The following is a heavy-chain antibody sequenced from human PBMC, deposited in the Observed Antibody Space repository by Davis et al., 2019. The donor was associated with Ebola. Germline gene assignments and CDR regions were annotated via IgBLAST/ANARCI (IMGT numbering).Heavy chain of an antibody. Sequence: PGGSLRLSCAASGFTFSSYAMSWVRQAPGKGLEWVADIKQDGSEKYYVDSVKGRFTISRDNAKNSLYLQMNSLRAEDTAVYYCARVLVLRFLEWSTPPGDAFDIWGQGTMVTVSS. CDR2: IKQDGSEK. D-gene: IGHD3-3*01. CDR1: GFTFSSYA. CDR3: ARVLVLRFLEWSTPPGDAFDI. V-gene: IGHV3-7*01. J-gene: IGHJ3*02.